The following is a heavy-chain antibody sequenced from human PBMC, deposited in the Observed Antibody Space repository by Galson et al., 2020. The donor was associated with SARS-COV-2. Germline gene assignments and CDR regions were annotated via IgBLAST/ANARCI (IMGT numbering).Heavy chain of an antibody. V-gene: IGHV3-30-3*01. D-gene: IGHD3-16*01. Sequence: TGGSLRLSCAASGFTFSSYAMHWGRQAPGKGLERVAVISYDGSNKYYADSVKGRFTISRDNSKNTLYLQMNSLRAEDTAVYYCARDGGGLLDYWGQGTLVTVSS. CDR2: ISYDGSNK. CDR3: ARDGGGLLDY. J-gene: IGHJ4*02. CDR1: GFTFSSYA.